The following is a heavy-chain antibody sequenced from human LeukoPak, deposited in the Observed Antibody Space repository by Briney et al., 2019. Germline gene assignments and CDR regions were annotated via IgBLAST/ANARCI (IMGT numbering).Heavy chain of an antibody. J-gene: IGHJ4*02. Sequence: SLRHSCASTRFTLHDYAMHWVRPAPGKGLAGVSGISRKSGSIGYADSVKGRFTIPRDNAKNSLYLQMNSLRAEDTALYYCAKESKRYCSSTSCHLAPFDYWGQGTLVTVSS. CDR3: AKESKRYCSSTSCHLAPFDY. CDR2: ISRKSGSI. D-gene: IGHD2-2*01. CDR1: RFTLHDYA. V-gene: IGHV3-9*01.